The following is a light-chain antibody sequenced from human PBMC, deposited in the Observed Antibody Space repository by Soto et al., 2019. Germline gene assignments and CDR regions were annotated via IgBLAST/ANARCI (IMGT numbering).Light chain of an antibody. CDR2: DVS. Sequence: QSALTQPRSVSGSPGQSVTISCTGTSSDVGDYNYVSWYEQRPGKAPKVMIYDVSRRPSGVPDRFSGSKSGNTASLTISGLQAEDEADYYGCSYAGSYTWVFGGGTKLTVL. V-gene: IGLV2-11*01. J-gene: IGLJ3*02. CDR3: CSYAGSYTWV. CDR1: SSDVGDYNY.